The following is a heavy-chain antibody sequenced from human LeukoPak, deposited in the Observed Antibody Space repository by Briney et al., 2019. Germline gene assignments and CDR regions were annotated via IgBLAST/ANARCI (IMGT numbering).Heavy chain of an antibody. Sequence: SVKVSCKASGGTFSSYTISWVRQAPGQGLEWMGRIIPILGIANYAKKFQARVTITADKSTSTAYMELSSLRSEDTAVYYCAAPYSTRWFDLWGRGTLVTVSS. CDR3: AAPYSTRWFDL. D-gene: IGHD6-13*01. CDR1: GGTFSSYT. V-gene: IGHV1-69*02. CDR2: IIPILGIA. J-gene: IGHJ5*02.